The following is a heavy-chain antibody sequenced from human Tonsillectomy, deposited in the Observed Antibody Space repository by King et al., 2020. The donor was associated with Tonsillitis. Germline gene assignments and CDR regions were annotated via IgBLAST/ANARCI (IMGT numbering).Heavy chain of an antibody. CDR2: VSGSGGST. Sequence: VQLVESGGGSVQPGGSLRLSCAASGFTFSNYAMNWVRQAPGKGLEWVSGVSGSGGSTYSADSGKGRFTVSRDNSKNTLFLQMNSPRAEDTAVYYCAKDLMTTVTSLNSAAIDHWGQGTLVTVSS. J-gene: IGHJ4*02. D-gene: IGHD4-11*01. V-gene: IGHV3-23*04. CDR1: GFTFSNYA. CDR3: AKDLMTTVTSLNSAAIDH.